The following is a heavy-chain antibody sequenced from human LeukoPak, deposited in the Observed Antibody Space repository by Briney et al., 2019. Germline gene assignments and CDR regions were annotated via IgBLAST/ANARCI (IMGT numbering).Heavy chain of an antibody. D-gene: IGHD3-22*01. CDR2: FNPNSGGT. Sequence: GASVKVSCKASGYTFTDYYMHWVRQAPGQGLEWMGWFNPNSGGTYYAQKFQGRVTMTRDTSISTAYMELSRLASDDTAVFYCVKIVRSGYYYYFDHWGQGTLVTVSS. V-gene: IGHV1-2*02. CDR3: VKIVRSGYYYYFDH. J-gene: IGHJ4*02. CDR1: GYTFTDYY.